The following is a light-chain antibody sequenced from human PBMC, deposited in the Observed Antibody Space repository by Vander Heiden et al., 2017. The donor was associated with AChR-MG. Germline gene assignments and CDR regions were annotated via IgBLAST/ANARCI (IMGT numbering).Light chain of an antibody. J-gene: IGKJ4*01. CDR3: QQDHSFHT. Sequence: DIQKTQSPSFVSAAVGDRVTITCRASQDIRSWLAWYQQKPGKAPKLLVFAASTLQSGVPSRFSGSGSGTDFTLTINGLQPEDFATYYCQQDHSFHTFGGGTKVDIK. CDR2: AAS. V-gene: IGKV1-12*01. CDR1: QDIRSW.